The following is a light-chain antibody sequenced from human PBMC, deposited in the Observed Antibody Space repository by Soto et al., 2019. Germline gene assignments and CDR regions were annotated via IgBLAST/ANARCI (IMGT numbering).Light chain of an antibody. V-gene: IGLV2-23*01. Sequence: QSALTQPASVSGSPGQSITISCTGTSSDVGSYNLVSWYQQHPGKAPKLMIYEGSKRPSGVSNRFSGDKSGNTASLTSSGLQAEDEADYYCCSYAGSSPFVVFGGGTKLTV. J-gene: IGLJ2*01. CDR2: EGS. CDR3: CSYAGSSPFVV. CDR1: SSDVGSYNL.